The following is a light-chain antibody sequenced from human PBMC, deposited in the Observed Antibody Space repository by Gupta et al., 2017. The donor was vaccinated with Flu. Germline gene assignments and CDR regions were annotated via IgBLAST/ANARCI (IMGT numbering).Light chain of an antibody. CDR1: PSVRNY. Sequence: ATLSLSPGERATLSCSASPSVRNYLAWSQQKPSSAPRLLIFDESNSFMGIPSRSSGSGSGSGLNLTISIRELEHFAFSSCHQHSYWPPTTFGPGTPMEIK. CDR2: DES. CDR3: HQHSYWPPTT. V-gene: IGKV3-11*01. J-gene: IGKJ5*01.